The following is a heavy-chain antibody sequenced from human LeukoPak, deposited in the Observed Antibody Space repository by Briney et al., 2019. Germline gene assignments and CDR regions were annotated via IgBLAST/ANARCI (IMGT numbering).Heavy chain of an antibody. CDR3: ARDSPSTVTTFMN. J-gene: IGHJ4*02. CDR1: GGTFSSYA. V-gene: IGHV1-69*04. CDR2: IIPILGIA. Sequence: ASVKVSCKASGGTFSSYAISWVRQAPGQGLEWMGRIIPILGIANYAQKFQGRVTITADKSTSTAYMELSSLRSEDTAVYYCARDSPSTVTTFMNWGQGTLVTVSS. D-gene: IGHD4-17*01.